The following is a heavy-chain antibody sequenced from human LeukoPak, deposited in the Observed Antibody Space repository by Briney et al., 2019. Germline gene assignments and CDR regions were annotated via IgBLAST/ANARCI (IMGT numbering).Heavy chain of an antibody. Sequence: SVKVSCKASGGTFSSYAISWVRQAPGQGREWMGRIIPIFGTANYAQKFQGRVTITTDESTSTAYMELSSLRSEDTAVYYCARMTYYYDSSVMDAWGKGTTVTVSS. CDR2: IIPIFGTA. V-gene: IGHV1-69*05. CDR1: GGTFSSYA. D-gene: IGHD3-22*01. J-gene: IGHJ6*04. CDR3: ARMTYYYDSSVMDA.